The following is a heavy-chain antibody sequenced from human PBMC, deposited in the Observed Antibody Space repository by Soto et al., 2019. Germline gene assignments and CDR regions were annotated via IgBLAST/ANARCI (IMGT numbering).Heavy chain of an antibody. J-gene: IGHJ3*02. CDR3: ARDETITMVRGVTPTGAFVI. CDR1: GGSISSSNYF. D-gene: IGHD3-10*01. Sequence: PSETLSLTCTVSGGSISSSNYFWGWIRQPPGKGLEWIGSMYYSGSTNYNPSLKSRVTISVDTSKNQFSLKLSSVTAADTAVYYCARDETITMVRGVTPTGAFVIWGQGTMVTVSS. V-gene: IGHV4-39*07. CDR2: MYYSGST.